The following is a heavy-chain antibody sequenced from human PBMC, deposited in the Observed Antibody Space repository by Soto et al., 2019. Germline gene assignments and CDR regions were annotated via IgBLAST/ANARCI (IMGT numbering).Heavy chain of an antibody. CDR3: PPSFFSSGRDA. Sequence: GESLKISCKGSGYTFTNYWIGWVRQMPGKGLEWMGIIYPGDSDTKYNPSFQGQVTISADKSITTTYLRWTSLKASDTAIYYCPPSFFSSGRDAWAKGPRSPSP. CDR2: IYPGDSDT. CDR1: GYTFTNYW. J-gene: IGHJ6*02. V-gene: IGHV5-51*01.